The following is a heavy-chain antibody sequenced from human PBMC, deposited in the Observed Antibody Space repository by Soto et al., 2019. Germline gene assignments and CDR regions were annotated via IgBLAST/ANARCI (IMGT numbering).Heavy chain of an antibody. D-gene: IGHD3-3*01. Sequence: QVQLVQSGAEVKKPGASVKVSCKASGYTFTSYDINWVRQATGQGLEWMGWMNPNSGNTGSAQKFQGRVTMTRITSICTAERARSNLITEHNALYYCARRPYVFWSGYYDSSYMAVWGKWPTVTPSS. CDR1: GYTFTSYD. CDR2: MNPNSGNT. CDR3: ARRPYVFWSGYYDSSYMAV. J-gene: IGHJ6*03. V-gene: IGHV1-8*01.